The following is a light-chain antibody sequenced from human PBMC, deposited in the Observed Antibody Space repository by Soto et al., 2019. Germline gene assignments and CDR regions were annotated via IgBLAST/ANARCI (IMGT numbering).Light chain of an antibody. Sequence: AIRMTQSPSSFSASTGDRVTITCRASQGISSYLAWYQQKPGKAPKLLIHAASTLQSGVPSRFSGSGSGTDFTLTISCLQSEDFATYYCQQYYNYPFTFGPGTKVD. V-gene: IGKV1-8*01. CDR3: QQYYNYPFT. J-gene: IGKJ3*01. CDR1: QGISSY. CDR2: AAS.